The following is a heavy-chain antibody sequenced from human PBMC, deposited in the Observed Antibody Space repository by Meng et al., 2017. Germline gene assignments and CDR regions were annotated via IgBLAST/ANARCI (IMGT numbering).Heavy chain of an antibody. D-gene: IGHD3-22*01. Sequence: GESLKISCAASGFTFDDYAMHWVRQAPGKGLEWVSLISWDGGSTYYADSVKGRFTISNDNSKTSLYLQMNSLRAEDTALYYCAKDIRSGGYYYFDYWGQGTLVTVSS. CDR3: AKDIRSGGYYYFDY. J-gene: IGHJ4*02. V-gene: IGHV3-43D*03. CDR1: GFTFDDYA. CDR2: ISWDGGST.